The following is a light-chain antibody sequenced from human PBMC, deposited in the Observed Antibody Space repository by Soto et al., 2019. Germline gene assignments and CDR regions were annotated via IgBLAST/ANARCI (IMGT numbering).Light chain of an antibody. J-gene: IGLJ3*02. V-gene: IGLV2-14*01. CDR1: SSDDGGYNY. CDR2: EVS. CDR3: SSYTSSSLGV. Sequence: QSALTQPASVSGSPGQSITISCTGTSSDDGGYNYVSWYQQHPGKAPKLMIYEVSNRPSGVSNRFSGSKSGNTASLTISGLQAEDEADYYCSSYTSSSLGVFGGGTKLTVL.